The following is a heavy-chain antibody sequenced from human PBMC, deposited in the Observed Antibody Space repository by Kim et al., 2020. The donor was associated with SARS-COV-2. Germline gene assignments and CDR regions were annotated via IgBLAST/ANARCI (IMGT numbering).Heavy chain of an antibody. CDR1: GGSVSSGSYY. CDR3: ARDLEGAFDI. V-gene: IGHV4-61*01. CDR2: IYYSGST. Sequence: SETLSLTCTVSGGSVSSGSYYWSWIRQPPGKGLEWIGYIYYSGSTNYNPSLKSRVTISVDTSKNQFSLKLSSVTAADTAVYYCARDLEGAFDIWGQGTMVTVSS. J-gene: IGHJ3*02.